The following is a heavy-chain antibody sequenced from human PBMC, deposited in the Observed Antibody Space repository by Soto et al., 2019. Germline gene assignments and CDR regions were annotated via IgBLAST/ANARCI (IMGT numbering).Heavy chain of an antibody. J-gene: IGHJ6*02. CDR1: GGTFSSYA. D-gene: IGHD2-2*01. Sequence: QVQLVQSGAEVKKPGSSVKVSCKASGGTFSSYAISWVRQAPGQGLEWMGGIIPIFGTANYAQKFQGRVTITADESTSTAYMELSSLRSEDTAVYYCARDPDIVLVPAVAGDYYGMDVWGQGTTVTVSS. V-gene: IGHV1-69*12. CDR2: IIPIFGTA. CDR3: ARDPDIVLVPAVAGDYYGMDV.